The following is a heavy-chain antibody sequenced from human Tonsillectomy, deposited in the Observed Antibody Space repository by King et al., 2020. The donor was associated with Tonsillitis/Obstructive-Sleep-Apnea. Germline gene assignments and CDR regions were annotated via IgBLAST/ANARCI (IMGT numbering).Heavy chain of an antibody. D-gene: IGHD2-8*01. CDR2: IYYSGNT. CDR1: GGSISSYY. V-gene: IGHV4-59*01. Sequence: QLQESGPGLVKPSETLSLTCTVSGGSISSYYWSWIRQPPGKGLEWIGYIYYSGNTNYNPSLKSLVTISVDTSKNQFSLKLSSVTAADTAVYYCARDMVLEAGGDAFDIWGRGTMVTVSS. J-gene: IGHJ3*02. CDR3: ARDMVLEAGGDAFDI.